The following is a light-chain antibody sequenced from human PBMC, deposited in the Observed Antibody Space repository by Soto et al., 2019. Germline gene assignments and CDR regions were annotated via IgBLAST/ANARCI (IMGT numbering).Light chain of an antibody. CDR3: SSYAGSTNVV. Sequence: QSALTQPPSASGSPGQSVTISCTGTSSDVGDYNYVSWYQRHPGKAPKLMIFEVSKRPSGVPDRFSGSKSGNTASLTVSGLQAEDEADYYCSSYAGSTNVVFGGGTKLTVL. CDR2: EVS. CDR1: SSDVGDYNY. J-gene: IGLJ2*01. V-gene: IGLV2-8*01.